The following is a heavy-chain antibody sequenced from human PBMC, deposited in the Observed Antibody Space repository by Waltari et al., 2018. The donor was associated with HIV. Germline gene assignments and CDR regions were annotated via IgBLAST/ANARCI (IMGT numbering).Heavy chain of an antibody. Sequence: QLQLQESGPGLVKPSETLSLTCTVSGGSISSSSYYWGWIRQPPGKGLEWIGSIYYSGSTYYNPSLKSRVTISVDTSKNQFSLKLSSVTAADTAVYYCARHSEWDSIGAFDIWGQGTMVTVSS. CDR1: GGSISSSSYY. D-gene: IGHD3-22*01. J-gene: IGHJ3*02. CDR2: IYYSGST. CDR3: ARHSEWDSIGAFDI. V-gene: IGHV4-39*01.